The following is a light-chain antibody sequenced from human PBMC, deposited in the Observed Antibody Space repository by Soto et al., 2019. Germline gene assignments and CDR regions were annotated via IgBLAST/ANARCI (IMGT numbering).Light chain of an antibody. CDR3: QQRA. CDR1: QSVSSN. V-gene: IGKV3-15*01. J-gene: IGKJ1*01. CDR2: GAS. Sequence: EIVMTQSPATLSVSPGERATLSCRASQSVSSNLAWYQQKPGQAPRLLIYGASTRATGIPARFSGSGSGTEFTLTISSLEPEDFAVYYCQQRAFGQGTKVDI.